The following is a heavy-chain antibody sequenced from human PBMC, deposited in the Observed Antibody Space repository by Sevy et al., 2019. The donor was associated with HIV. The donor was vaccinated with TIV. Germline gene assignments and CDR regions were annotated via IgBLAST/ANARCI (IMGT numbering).Heavy chain of an antibody. Sequence: GGSLRLSCAASGFTFSSYWMHWVRQAPGKGLVWVSRINSDESTTNSADSVKVRFTISRDNAENTMYLQMNSLRAEDTAVYYCARGRNSGRCYGGSGFDYWGQGTLVTVSS. V-gene: IGHV3-74*01. CDR1: GFTFSSYW. D-gene: IGHD1-26*01. CDR2: INSDESTT. CDR3: ARGRNSGRCYGGSGFDY. J-gene: IGHJ4*02.